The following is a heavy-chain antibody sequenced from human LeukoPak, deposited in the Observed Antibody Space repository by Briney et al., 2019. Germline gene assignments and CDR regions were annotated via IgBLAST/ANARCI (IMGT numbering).Heavy chain of an antibody. V-gene: IGHV3-48*01. Sequence: PGGSLRLSCAASGFTFSSYSMNWVRQAPGKGLEWVSYISISTSTIYYADSVKGRFTISRDNAKSSLYLQMNSLRAEDTAVYYCAKVGRVGAMDYWGQGTLVTVSS. CDR1: GFTFSSYS. D-gene: IGHD1-26*01. CDR2: ISISTSTI. J-gene: IGHJ4*02. CDR3: AKVGRVGAMDY.